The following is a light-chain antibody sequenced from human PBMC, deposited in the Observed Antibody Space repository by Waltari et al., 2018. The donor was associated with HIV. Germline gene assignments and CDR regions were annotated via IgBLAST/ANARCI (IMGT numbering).Light chain of an antibody. Sequence: QSALTQPASVSGSPGQSITISFTGTSQDFGRCNVFLWYQQHPGKAPKLMIYEVTKRPSGVSNRFSGSKSGNTASLTISGLQAEDEADYYCCSYAGRSTHVFGTGTKVTVL. J-gene: IGLJ1*01. V-gene: IGLV2-23*02. CDR2: EVT. CDR3: CSYAGRSTHV. CDR1: SQDFGRCNV.